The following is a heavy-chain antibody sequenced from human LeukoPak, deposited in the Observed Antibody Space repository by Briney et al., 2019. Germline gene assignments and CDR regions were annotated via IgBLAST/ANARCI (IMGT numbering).Heavy chain of an antibody. D-gene: IGHD6-19*01. V-gene: IGHV1-8*03. Sequence: ASVKVSCKASGYTFTSYDINWVRQATGQGLEWMGWMNPNSGNTGYAQKFQGRVTITRNTSISTAYMELSSLRSEDTAVYYCAREGSGWYGYNWFDPWGQGTLVTVSS. CDR3: AREGSGWYGYNWFDP. CDR1: GYTFTSYD. J-gene: IGHJ5*02. CDR2: MNPNSGNT.